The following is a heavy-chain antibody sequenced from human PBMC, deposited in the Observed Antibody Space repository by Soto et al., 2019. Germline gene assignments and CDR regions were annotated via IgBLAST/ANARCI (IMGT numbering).Heavy chain of an antibody. D-gene: IGHD2-15*01. CDR3: ARLGRDGYFDY. V-gene: IGHV3-13*04. CDR1: VFTFSSYD. CDR2: ICTAGYT. J-gene: IGHJ4*02. Sequence: GGSLRLSCAASVFTFSSYDMHWVRQATGKCLEWFSAICTAGYTXXPGSVKGRXXISRENAKNSFXLPMNXLRSGDTAVYYCARLGRDGYFDYWRQGTLVTVSS.